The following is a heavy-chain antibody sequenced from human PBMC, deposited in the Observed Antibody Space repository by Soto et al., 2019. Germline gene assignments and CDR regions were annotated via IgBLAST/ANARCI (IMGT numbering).Heavy chain of an antibody. J-gene: IGHJ4*02. V-gene: IGHV1-18*01. Sequence: QVQLVQSGAEVKKPGASVKVSCKASVYTFTSYGSSWGRQAPGQGLEWMGWISAYNGNRNYAQKLHGRVTMTTDTSTSTAYMELRSLRSDDADVYYCARDKGSGRHSRPFDYWGQGTLVTVSS. CDR3: ARDKGSGRHSRPFDY. CDR1: VYTFTSYG. D-gene: IGHD3-10*01. CDR2: ISAYNGNR.